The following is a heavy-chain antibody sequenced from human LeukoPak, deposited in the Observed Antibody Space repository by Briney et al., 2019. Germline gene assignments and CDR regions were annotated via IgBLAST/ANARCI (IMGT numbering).Heavy chain of an antibody. CDR3: ARDRGSGWYGDLGY. CDR1: GISFSSFS. J-gene: IGHJ4*02. CDR2: ISGISDYK. Sequence: GGSLRLSFAGSGISFSSFSMKRVRQIPGKGLEWVLSISGISDYKFYADSVKGRFTVSRDNVKNSLYLEMHSLTVEDTGVYFCARDRGSGWYGDLGYWGQGTLVTVSS. V-gene: IGHV3-21*06. D-gene: IGHD6-19*01.